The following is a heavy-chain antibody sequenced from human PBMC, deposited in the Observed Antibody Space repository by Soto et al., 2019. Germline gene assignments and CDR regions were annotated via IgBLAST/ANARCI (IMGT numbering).Heavy chain of an antibody. J-gene: IGHJ5*02. D-gene: IGHD3-10*01. CDR3: ARCPFSGENWFDP. Sequence: QVQLQQWGAGLLKPSETLSLTCAVYGGSFSGYYWSWIRQPPGKGLEWIGEINHSGSTNYNPSLKSRVTISVDTSKNQFSLKLSSVTAADTAVHYCARCPFSGENWFDPWGQGTLVTVSS. V-gene: IGHV4-34*01. CDR2: INHSGST. CDR1: GGSFSGYY.